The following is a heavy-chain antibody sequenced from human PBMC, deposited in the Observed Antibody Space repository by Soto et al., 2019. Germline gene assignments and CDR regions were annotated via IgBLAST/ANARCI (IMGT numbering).Heavy chain of an antibody. Sequence: QVQLVQSGAEVKEPGASVKVSCKAIGYSFTSHYMHWVRQAPGTGLEWMGTIYPGGDNIAYAQKFKGKVTTTKDTSTSTAYKKVNSLTSDYTAVYYCARDQSTFDLVWWFDPWGHVTLVTVSS. V-gene: IGHV1-46*03. J-gene: IGHJ5*02. CDR1: GYSFTSHY. CDR2: IYPGGDNI. D-gene: IGHD3-16*01. CDR3: ARDQSTFDLVWWFDP.